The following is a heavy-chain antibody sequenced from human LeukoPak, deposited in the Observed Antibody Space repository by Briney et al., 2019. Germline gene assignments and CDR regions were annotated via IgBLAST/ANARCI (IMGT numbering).Heavy chain of an antibody. V-gene: IGHV1-2*06. CDR2: INPDSGGT. CDR1: GYTYAGYY. Sequence: ASVKVSCKASGYTYAGYYIYWVRQAPGQGLEWMGRINPDSGGTNYAQKFRGRVTMTRDTSISTAYMELSRLRSDDTAVYYCAREGYQLLYNTFDYWGQGTLVTVSS. J-gene: IGHJ4*02. CDR3: AREGYQLLYNTFDY. D-gene: IGHD2-2*01.